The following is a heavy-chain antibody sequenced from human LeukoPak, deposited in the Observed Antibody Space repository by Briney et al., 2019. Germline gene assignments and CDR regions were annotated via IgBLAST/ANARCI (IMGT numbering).Heavy chain of an antibody. CDR3: AKDSGLIAAAGNFGY. V-gene: IGHV3-23*01. Sequence: GGSMRLSCAASGFTFSSYAMSWVRQAPGKGLEWVSAISGSGGSTYYADSVKGRFTISRDNSKNTLYLQMNSLRAEDTAVYYCAKDSGLIAAAGNFGYWGQGTLVTVSS. J-gene: IGHJ4*02. CDR2: ISGSGGST. CDR1: GFTFSSYA. D-gene: IGHD6-13*01.